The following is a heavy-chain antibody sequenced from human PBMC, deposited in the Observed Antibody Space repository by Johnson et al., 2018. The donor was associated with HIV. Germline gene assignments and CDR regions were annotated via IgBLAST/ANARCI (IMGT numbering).Heavy chain of an antibody. CDR2: ISYDGGDK. V-gene: IGHV3-30*18. CDR1: GFTFSSYA. J-gene: IGHJ3*02. Sequence: VQLVESGGGVVQPGRSLRLSCAASGFTFSSYAMHWVRQAPGKGLEWVAVISYDGGDKYYAASVKGRFTISRDNSKSTLYLQMNSLRPEETAVYYCAKERRAPRAFDIWGQGTMVTVSS. CDR3: AKERRAPRAFDI.